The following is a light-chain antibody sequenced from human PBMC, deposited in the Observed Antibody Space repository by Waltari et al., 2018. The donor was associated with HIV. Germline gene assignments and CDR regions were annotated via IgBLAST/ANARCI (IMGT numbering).Light chain of an antibody. Sequence: HSVLTPPPSVSAPPRQNVTISCSGRSPNIGNNYVSWYQQLPGTAPKLLIYDNNKRPSGIPDRFSGSKSGTSATLGITGLQTGDEADYYCGTWDSSLSAVVFGGGTKLTVL. CDR1: SPNIGNNY. V-gene: IGLV1-51*01. CDR2: DNN. CDR3: GTWDSSLSAVV. J-gene: IGLJ2*01.